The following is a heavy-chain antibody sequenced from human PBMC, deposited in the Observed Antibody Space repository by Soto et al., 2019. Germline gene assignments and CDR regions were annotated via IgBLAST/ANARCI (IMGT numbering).Heavy chain of an antibody. CDR1: GFTFSSYA. Sequence: GSLRLSCAASGFTFSSYAMSWVRQAPGKGLEWVSAISGSGGSTYYADSVKGRFTISRDNSKNTLYLQMNSLRAEDTAVYYCAKPHMVRGVIKYSYGMDVWGQGTTVTVSS. J-gene: IGHJ6*02. V-gene: IGHV3-23*01. CDR3: AKPHMVRGVIKYSYGMDV. CDR2: ISGSGGST. D-gene: IGHD3-10*01.